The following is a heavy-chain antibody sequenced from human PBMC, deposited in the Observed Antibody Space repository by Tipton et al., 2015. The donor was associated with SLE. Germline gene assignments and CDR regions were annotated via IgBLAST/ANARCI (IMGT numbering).Heavy chain of an antibody. CDR3: ASQAGGGGFHWFDP. J-gene: IGHJ5*02. Sequence: TLSLTCTVSGGSISSYYWSWIRQPPGKGLEWIGSIYHSGNTYYNPSLKSRVTISVDTSKNQFSLKLSSVTAADTAVYYCASQAGGGGFHWFDPWGQGTLVTVSS. CDR2: IYHSGNT. D-gene: IGHD3-16*01. CDR1: GGSISSYY. V-gene: IGHV4-59*08.